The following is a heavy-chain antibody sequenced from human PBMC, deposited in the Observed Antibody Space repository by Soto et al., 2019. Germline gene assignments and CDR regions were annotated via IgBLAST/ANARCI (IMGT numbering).Heavy chain of an antibody. D-gene: IGHD2-8*02. CDR3: ARDKITGLFDY. Sequence: SETLSLTCTVSGGSISSSNYFWGWIRQPPGKGLEWIGSMYYSGSTYYNPSLKSRVTISVDTSKNQFSLRLTSVTAADTAVYNCARDKITGLFDYWGQGTLVTVSS. CDR1: GGSISSSNYF. CDR2: MYYSGST. V-gene: IGHV4-39*07. J-gene: IGHJ4*02.